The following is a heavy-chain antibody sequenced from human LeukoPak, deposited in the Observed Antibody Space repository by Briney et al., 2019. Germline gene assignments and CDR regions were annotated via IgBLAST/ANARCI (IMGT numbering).Heavy chain of an antibody. D-gene: IGHD1-26*01. CDR2: MYYSGST. J-gene: IGHJ4*02. Sequence: PSESLCLTCTVSGGSISSSSYYWGWIRQSPGKGLEWIVSMYYSGSTYYNPSLKSRVTISVDTSKNQFSLKLSSVTAADTAVYYCARAKGGSPFYWGQGTLVTVSS. CDR3: ARAKGGSPFY. CDR1: GGSISSSSYY. V-gene: IGHV4-39*07.